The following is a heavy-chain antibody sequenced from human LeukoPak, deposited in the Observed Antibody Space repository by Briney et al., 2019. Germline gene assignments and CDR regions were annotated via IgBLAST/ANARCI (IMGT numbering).Heavy chain of an antibody. CDR1: GFTFSSYA. Sequence: GGSLRLSCAASGFTFSSYAMSWVRQAPGKGLEWVANMKEDESEKHYVDSVKGRFTISRDNAKNSVYLQMNSLRAEDTALYYCARDYFDYWGQGTLVIVSS. J-gene: IGHJ4*02. CDR3: ARDYFDY. V-gene: IGHV3-7*01. CDR2: MKEDESEK.